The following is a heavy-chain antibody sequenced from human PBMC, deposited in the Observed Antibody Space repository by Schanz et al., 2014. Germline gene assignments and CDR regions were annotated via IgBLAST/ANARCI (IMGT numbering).Heavy chain of an antibody. Sequence: VQLVESGGGVVRPGGSLRLSCAASGFTFENYALTWVRQVPGKGLEWVSYIGNGGVTIYYADSVKGRFTISRDNSKNSLYLQMNSLRAEDTAVYYCARIGGSVFDYWAQGTLVTVSS. CDR1: GFTFENYA. CDR3: ARIGGSVFDY. J-gene: IGHJ4*02. D-gene: IGHD3-10*01. CDR2: IGNGGVTI. V-gene: IGHV3-11*01.